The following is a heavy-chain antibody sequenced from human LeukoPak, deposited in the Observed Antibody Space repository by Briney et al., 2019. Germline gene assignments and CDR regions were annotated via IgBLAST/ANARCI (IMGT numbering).Heavy chain of an antibody. V-gene: IGHV4-34*09. D-gene: IGHD6-13*01. CDR1: GGSFSGYY. Sequence: SETLSLTCAVYGGSFSGYYWSWIRQPPGKGLEWIGEINHSGSTNYNPSLKSRVTISVDTSKNQFSLKLSSVTAADTAVYYCARADIAAAGNAFDIWGQGTMVTVSS. CDR3: ARADIAAAGNAFDI. J-gene: IGHJ3*02. CDR2: INHSGST.